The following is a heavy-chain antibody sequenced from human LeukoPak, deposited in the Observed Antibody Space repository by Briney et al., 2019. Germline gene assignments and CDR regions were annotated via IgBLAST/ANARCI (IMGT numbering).Heavy chain of an antibody. Sequence: GGSLRLSCAASGFTLSNYPMSWVRQAPVKGLEWLSAIGEEKSGSWTKSADSVKGRFTISRDNSENTLYLQMDSLTVEDTAVYYCAKAGVISGWDYWGQGVLVTVSS. D-gene: IGHD3-3*02. CDR2: IGEEKSGSWT. V-gene: IGHV3-23*01. J-gene: IGHJ4*02. CDR3: AKAGVISGWDY. CDR1: GFTLSNYP.